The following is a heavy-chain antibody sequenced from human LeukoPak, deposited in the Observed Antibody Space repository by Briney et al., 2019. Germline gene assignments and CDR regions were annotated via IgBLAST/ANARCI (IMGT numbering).Heavy chain of an antibody. Sequence: GRSLRLSCAASGFTFSRYGMHWVRQAPGKGLEWVTAISYDGSNKYYADSVKARFTISRDTSKNRLYLQMNSLRLEDTALYYCAKEGPSGSYYNTLYYYYYYMDVWGKGTTVTISS. CDR1: GFTFSRYG. CDR3: AKEGPSGSYYNTLYYYYYYMDV. D-gene: IGHD3-10*01. V-gene: IGHV3-30*04. J-gene: IGHJ6*03. CDR2: ISYDGSNK.